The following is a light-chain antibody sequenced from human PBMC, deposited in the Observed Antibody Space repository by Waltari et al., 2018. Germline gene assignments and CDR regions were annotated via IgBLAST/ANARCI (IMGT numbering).Light chain of an antibody. Sequence: DIQLTQSPSSLSASVGDRVTITCRTSQIINNYLNWFQQKAGKAPQLLIFDASSVQRGVPSRFSGSGSGTDFTLTISSLQTEDFATYYCQQSYTSPRTFGQGTKV. CDR1: QIINNY. CDR3: QQSYTSPRT. CDR2: DAS. V-gene: IGKV1-39*01. J-gene: IGKJ1*01.